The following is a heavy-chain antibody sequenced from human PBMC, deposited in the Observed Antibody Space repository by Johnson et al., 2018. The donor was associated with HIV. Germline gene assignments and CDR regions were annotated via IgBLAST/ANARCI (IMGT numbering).Heavy chain of an antibody. CDR3: AKDKAVVTALYDAFDI. CDR1: GFTFSSYA. D-gene: IGHD2-21*02. Sequence: QVQLVESGGGLVQPGRSLRLSCAASGFTFSSYAMHWVRQAPGTGLEWVALVSYDGRNQYHADSVKGRFTISRDNSKNTLYLQMNSLRAEDTAVYYCAKDKAVVTALYDAFDIWGQGTMVTVSS. V-gene: IGHV3-30-3*01. J-gene: IGHJ3*02. CDR2: VSYDGRNQ.